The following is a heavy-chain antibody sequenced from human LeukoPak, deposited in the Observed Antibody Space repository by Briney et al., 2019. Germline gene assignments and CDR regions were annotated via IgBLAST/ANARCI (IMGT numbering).Heavy chain of an antibody. CDR2: INTNTGNP. V-gene: IGHV7-4-1*02. Sequence: ASVKVSCKASGYTLTSYAMNWVRQAPGQGLEWMGWINTNTGNPTYAQGFTGRFVFSLDTSVSTAYLQISSLKAEDTAVYYCARVRHSSGWYSPPDHWGQGTLVTVSS. J-gene: IGHJ4*02. D-gene: IGHD6-19*01. CDR1: GYTLTSYA. CDR3: ARVRHSSGWYSPPDH.